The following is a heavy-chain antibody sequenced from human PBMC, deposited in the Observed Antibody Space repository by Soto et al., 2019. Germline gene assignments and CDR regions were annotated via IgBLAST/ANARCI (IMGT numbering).Heavy chain of an antibody. CDR3: ARVVLSSSPTTQYYYYGMDV. D-gene: IGHD6-6*01. Sequence: ASETLSLTCTVSGGSISSYYWSWIRQPPGKGLEWIGYIYYSGSTNYNPSLKSRVTISVDTSKNQFSLKLSSVTAADTAVYYCARVVLSSSPTTQYYYYGMDVWGQGTTVTVSS. CDR1: GGSISSYY. J-gene: IGHJ6*02. V-gene: IGHV4-59*01. CDR2: IYYSGST.